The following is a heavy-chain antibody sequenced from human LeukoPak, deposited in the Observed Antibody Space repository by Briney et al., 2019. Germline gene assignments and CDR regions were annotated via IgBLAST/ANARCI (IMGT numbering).Heavy chain of an antibody. CDR1: GFTFSSYA. Sequence: GGSLRLSCAASGFTFSSYAMSWVRQAPGKGLEWVSATSGSGGSTYYADSVKGRFTISRDNSKNTLYLQMNSLRAEDTAVYYCAKVSDYDFWSGTGNWFDPWGQGTLVTVSS. V-gene: IGHV3-23*01. CDR3: AKVSDYDFWSGTGNWFDP. D-gene: IGHD3-3*01. CDR2: TSGSGGST. J-gene: IGHJ5*02.